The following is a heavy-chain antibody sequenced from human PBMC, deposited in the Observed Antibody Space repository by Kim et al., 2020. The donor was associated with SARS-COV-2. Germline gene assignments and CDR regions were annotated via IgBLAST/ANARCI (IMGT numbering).Heavy chain of an antibody. V-gene: IGHV1-18*04. J-gene: IGHJ1*01. CDR3: ARDLQLWYYYDSRGHGEFQH. CDR2: ISAYNDNT. CDR1: GYSFTNYG. D-gene: IGHD3-22*01. Sequence: ASVKVSCKASGYSFTNYGISWVRQAPGQGLEWMGWISAYNDNTNYAQKFQGRVTMTTDTSTTTAYLELRSLRSDDTAVYYCARDLQLWYYYDSRGHGEFQHWGQGTLVIVSS.